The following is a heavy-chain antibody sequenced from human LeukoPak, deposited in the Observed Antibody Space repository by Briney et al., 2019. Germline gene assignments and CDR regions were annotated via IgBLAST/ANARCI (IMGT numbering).Heavy chain of an antibody. D-gene: IGHD4-17*01. V-gene: IGHV4-4*07. J-gene: IGHJ5*02. CDR3: ARDIYGDVRNWFDP. CDR1: GGSISSYY. CDR2: IYTSGST. Sequence: KPSETLSLTCTVSGGSISSYYWSWIRQPAGKGLEWIGRIYTSGSTNYNPSLKSRVTMSVDTSKNQFSLKLSSVTAADTAAYCCARDIYGDVRNWFDPWGQGTLVTVSS.